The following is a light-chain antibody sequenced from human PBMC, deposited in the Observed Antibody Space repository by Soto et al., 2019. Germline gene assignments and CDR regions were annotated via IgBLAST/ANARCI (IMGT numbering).Light chain of an antibody. CDR1: SNDIGYYDY. V-gene: IGLV2-11*01. CDR2: DVT. J-gene: IGLJ2*01. Sequence: QSALTQPRSVSGSPGQSVTISCTGTSNDIGYYDYVSWYQQHPGKAPKLNIYDVTERPSGVPGRFSGSKSGNTASLTISGLQTDDEADYYFWSYAGSYSLLFGGGTKLTVL. CDR3: WSYAGSYSLL.